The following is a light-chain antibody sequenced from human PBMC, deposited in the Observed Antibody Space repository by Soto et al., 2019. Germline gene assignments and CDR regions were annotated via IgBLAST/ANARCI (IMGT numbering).Light chain of an antibody. J-gene: IGKJ5*01. CDR1: QSVSSN. CDR2: GAS. V-gene: IGKV3-15*01. CDR3: QQYKNWPT. Sequence: EIVMTQSPATLSVSPGETAPLPCRASQSVSSNLAWYQQKPGQASRLLIYGASTRATGIPARFSGSGSGTEFTLTISSLQSEDFAVYCCQQYKNWPTFGQGTRLEIK.